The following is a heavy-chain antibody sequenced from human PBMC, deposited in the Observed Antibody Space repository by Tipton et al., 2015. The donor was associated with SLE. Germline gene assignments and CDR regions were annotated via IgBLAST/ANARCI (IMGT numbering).Heavy chain of an antibody. D-gene: IGHD5-24*01. CDR3: AGERWLQWDPLDY. J-gene: IGHJ4*02. CDR1: GFTFSSYG. CDR2: IWYDGINK. Sequence: SLRLSCAASGFTFSSYGMHWVRQAPGKGLGRVAVIWYDGINKYYADSVKGRFTISRDNSKNTLYLQMNSLRAEDTPVYYCAGERWLQWDPLDYWGQGTLVTVSS. V-gene: IGHV3-33*01.